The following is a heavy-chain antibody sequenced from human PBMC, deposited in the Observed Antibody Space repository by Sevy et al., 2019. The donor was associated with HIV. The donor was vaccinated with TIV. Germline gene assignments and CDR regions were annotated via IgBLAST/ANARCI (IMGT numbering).Heavy chain of an antibody. V-gene: IGHV3-48*04. CDR3: ARDLPPSATTVAHFDC. CDR2: ISNSGSSV. Sequence: GGSLRLSCAASGFAFSSNGLHWVRHAPGKGLEWLSYISNSGSSVYYSDSVRGRFTISRDNARNSLYLQMNSLRAEDTAVYYCARDLPPSATTVAHFDCWGQGTLVTVSS. CDR1: GFAFSSNG. J-gene: IGHJ4*02. D-gene: IGHD4-17*01.